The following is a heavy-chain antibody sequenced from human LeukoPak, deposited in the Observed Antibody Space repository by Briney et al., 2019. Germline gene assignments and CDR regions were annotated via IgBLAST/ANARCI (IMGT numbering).Heavy chain of an antibody. Sequence: ASETLSLTCAVYGGSFSGYYWSWIRQPPGKGLEWIGEINHSGSTNYNPSLKSRVTISVDTSKNQFSLKLSSVTAADTAVYYCASLPTIFGVVNNWFDPWGQGTLVTVSS. CDR1: GGSFSGYY. CDR2: INHSGST. V-gene: IGHV4-34*01. CDR3: ASLPTIFGVVNNWFDP. D-gene: IGHD3-3*01. J-gene: IGHJ5*02.